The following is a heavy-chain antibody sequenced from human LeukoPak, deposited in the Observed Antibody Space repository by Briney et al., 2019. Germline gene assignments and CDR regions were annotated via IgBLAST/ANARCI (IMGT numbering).Heavy chain of an antibody. CDR2: IKQDGSEK. Sequence: GGSLRLSCAASGFTFSNYWMSWVRQAPGKGLEWVANIKQDGSEKYYVDSVKGRFTISRDNAKNSLYLQMNSLRAEDTAVYYCAAYRGAHHKTFDYWGQGTLVTVSS. CDR1: GFTFSNYW. V-gene: IGHV3-7*03. J-gene: IGHJ4*02. D-gene: IGHD1-26*01. CDR3: AAYRGAHHKTFDY.